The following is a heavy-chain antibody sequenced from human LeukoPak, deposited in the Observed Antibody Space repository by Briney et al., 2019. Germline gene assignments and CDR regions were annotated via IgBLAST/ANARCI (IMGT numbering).Heavy chain of an antibody. CDR2: MNPNSGNT. D-gene: IGHD4-23*01. Sequence: ASVKDSCKASGYTFTSYDINWVRQATGQGLEWMGWMNPNSGNTGYAQKFQGRVTMTRNTSISTAYMELSSLRSEDTAVYYCARGGGKRTPKNWFDPWGQGTLVTVSS. CDR3: ARGGGKRTPKNWFDP. CDR1: GYTFTSYD. V-gene: IGHV1-8*01. J-gene: IGHJ5*02.